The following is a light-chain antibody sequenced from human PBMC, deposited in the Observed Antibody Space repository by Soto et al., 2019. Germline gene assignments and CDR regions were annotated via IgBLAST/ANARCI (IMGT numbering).Light chain of an antibody. CDR2: DSN. Sequence: QSVLTQPPSVSGAPGQRVIISCTGSSSNIGAGRDVHWYRQFPGEAPKFLISDSNHRPSGVPDRFSVSKSGASASLAITGLRAEDEGDYFCQSYGTSLSGLYVFGTGIKV. V-gene: IGLV1-40*01. CDR3: QSYGTSLSGLYV. J-gene: IGLJ1*01. CDR1: SSNIGAGRD.